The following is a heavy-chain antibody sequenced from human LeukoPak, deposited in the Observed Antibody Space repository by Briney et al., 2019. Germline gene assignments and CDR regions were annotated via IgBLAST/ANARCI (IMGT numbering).Heavy chain of an antibody. D-gene: IGHD6-19*01. CDR3: ARGLAVSKWYFDL. V-gene: IGHV3-30*04. Sequence: GGSLRLSCAASGFTFSTFAMHWVRQAPGKGLEWVTVISFDEKNKYYADSVKGRFTVSRDNSKNTLFLQMNSLTTEDTAIYYCARGLAVSKWYFDLWGRGTLVTVSS. CDR1: GFTFSTFA. CDR2: ISFDEKNK. J-gene: IGHJ2*01.